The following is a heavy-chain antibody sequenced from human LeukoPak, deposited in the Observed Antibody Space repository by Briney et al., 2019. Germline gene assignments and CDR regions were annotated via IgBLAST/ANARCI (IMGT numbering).Heavy chain of an antibody. J-gene: IGHJ4*02. CDR1: GGSISSYY. D-gene: IGHD7-27*01. Sequence: SKTLSLTCTVSGGSISSYYWSWIRQPPGKGLEWIGYIYHSGSIYYNPSLKGRVTISVDTSKNQFSLKLNSLTAADTAVYYCARAIRTGLGIGSFDGWGQGTLVTVSS. CDR2: IYHSGSI. CDR3: ARAIRTGLGIGSFDG. V-gene: IGHV4-59*08.